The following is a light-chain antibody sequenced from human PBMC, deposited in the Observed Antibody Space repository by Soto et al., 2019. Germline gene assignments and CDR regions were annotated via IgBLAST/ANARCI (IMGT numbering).Light chain of an antibody. CDR1: QSISSN. CDR3: EKYNSAPFT. CDR2: GAS. V-gene: IGKV3-15*01. J-gene: IGKJ3*01. Sequence: EIVMTQSPATLSVSPGERATLSCRASQSISSNLAWYQQKPGQAPSLLLYGASTRATGIPARFSGSGSGTDFTLTISSLQSEDFATYYCEKYNSAPFTFGPGTKVDIK.